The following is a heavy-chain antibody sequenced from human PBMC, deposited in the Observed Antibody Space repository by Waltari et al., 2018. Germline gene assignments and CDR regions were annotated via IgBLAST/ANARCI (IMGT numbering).Heavy chain of an antibody. D-gene: IGHD6-13*01. CDR3: ASALTLTGAAAGY. J-gene: IGHJ4*02. CDR1: GFPFSSYS. V-gene: IGHV3-21*01. CDR2: ISSSSSYI. Sequence: EVQLVESGGGLVKPGGSLRLSCAASGFPFSSYSMNWVRKAPGKGLEWVSSISSSSSYIYYADSVKGRFTISRDNAKNSLYLQMNSLRAEDTAVYYCASALTLTGAAAGYWGQGTLVTVSS.